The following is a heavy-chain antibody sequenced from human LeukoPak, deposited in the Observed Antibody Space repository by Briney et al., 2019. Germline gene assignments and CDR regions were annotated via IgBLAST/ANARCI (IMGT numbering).Heavy chain of an antibody. J-gene: IGHJ4*02. CDR1: GFTFSSYS. CDR3: ARGTEVLRYFDWLLD. V-gene: IGHV3-48*01. D-gene: IGHD3-9*01. CDR2: ISTCTT. Sequence: GGSLRLSCAASGFTFSSYSMNWVRQAPGKGLEWLAYISTCTTYYAGSVRGRFTISRDNAKNSLFLDMNSLRADDTAVYYCARGTEVLRYFDWLLDWGQGTLVTVSS.